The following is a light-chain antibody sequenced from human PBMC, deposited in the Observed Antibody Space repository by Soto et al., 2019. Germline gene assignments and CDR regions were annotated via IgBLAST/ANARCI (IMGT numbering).Light chain of an antibody. V-gene: IGLV2-8*01. CDR1: SSDVGGYNY. J-gene: IGLJ2*01. Sequence: QSALTQPASASGSPGQSVTISCTGTSSDVGGYNYVSWYQQYPGKAPKLMIYDVTKRPSGVPYRFSGSKSGNTASLTVSGVEAEDEADYYCNSYGGTDIVVFGGGTKLTVL. CDR3: NSYGGTDIVV. CDR2: DVT.